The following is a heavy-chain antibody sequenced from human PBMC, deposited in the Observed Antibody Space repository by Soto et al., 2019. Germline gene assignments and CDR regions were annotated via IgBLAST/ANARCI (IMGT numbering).Heavy chain of an antibody. CDR2: ISRSSGYI. CDR1: GFTFSSYS. CDR3: ASRYVMRAMGFDP. D-gene: IGHD5-18*01. J-gene: IGHJ5*02. V-gene: IGHV3-21*01. Sequence: EVQLVESGGGLVKPGGSLRLSCAASGFTFSSYSMNWVRQAPGKGLEWVSSISRSSGYIYYADSVKGRFTISRDNAKNSLYLQITSLRAEDTAVYYCASRYVMRAMGFDPWGQGTLVTVSS.